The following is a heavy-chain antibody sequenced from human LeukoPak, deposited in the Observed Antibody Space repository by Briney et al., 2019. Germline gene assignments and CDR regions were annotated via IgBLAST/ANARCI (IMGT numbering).Heavy chain of an antibody. CDR2: INPNSGGT. D-gene: IGHD6-13*01. CDR3: ARVGIAALTRDGAFDI. V-gene: IGHV1-2*02. Sequence: GASVKVSCKASGYTFTGYYMHWVRQAPGQGLEWMGWINPNSGGTNYAQKFQGRVTMTRDTSISTAYMELSRLRSDDTAVYYCARVGIAALTRDGAFDIWGQGTMVTVSS. J-gene: IGHJ3*02. CDR1: GYTFTGYY.